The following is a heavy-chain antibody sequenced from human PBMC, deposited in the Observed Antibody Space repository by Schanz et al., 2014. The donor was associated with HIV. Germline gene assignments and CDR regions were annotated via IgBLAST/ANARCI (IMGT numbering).Heavy chain of an antibody. J-gene: IGHJ4*02. V-gene: IGHV3-30-3*01. CDR3: ARDGSLNRGFDF. CDR2: ISFDGSNK. D-gene: IGHD3-10*01. Sequence: QVQLVESGGGVVQPGRSLRLSCAASGFTFSRYAMHWVRQPPGKGLDWVAVISFDGSNKYYADSVKGRFTISRDNSKNTLYLQMNSLRAEDTAVYYCARDGSLNRGFDFWGQGNLVTVSS. CDR1: GFTFSRYA.